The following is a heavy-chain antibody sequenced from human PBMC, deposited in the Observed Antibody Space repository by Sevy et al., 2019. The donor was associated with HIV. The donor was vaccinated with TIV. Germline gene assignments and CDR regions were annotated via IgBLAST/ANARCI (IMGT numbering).Heavy chain of an antibody. Sequence: ASVKVSCKASGGTFSSYAISWVRQAPGQGLEWMGGIIPIFGTANYAQKFQGRVTITADKSTSPAYMELSSLRSEDTAVYYCARSLGEGAMIVVGDAFDIWGQGTMVTVSS. J-gene: IGHJ3*02. CDR2: IIPIFGTA. CDR1: GGTFSSYA. V-gene: IGHV1-69*06. CDR3: ARSLGEGAMIVVGDAFDI. D-gene: IGHD3-22*01.